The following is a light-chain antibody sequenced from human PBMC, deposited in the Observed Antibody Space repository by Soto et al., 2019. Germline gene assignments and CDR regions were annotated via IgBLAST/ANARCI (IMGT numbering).Light chain of an antibody. J-gene: IGKJ2*01. CDR3: QQSFSAPRT. CDR2: SAS. Sequence: DIQMSQSPSSLSASVGDRVTITCRASETVIDYLNWYQQQPGKAPKLLIYSASTLQSGVPSRFRGSGSGTHFTLTVSSLQPEAFATYYCQQSFSAPRTFGQGTRLQ. CDR1: ETVIDY. V-gene: IGKV1-39*01.